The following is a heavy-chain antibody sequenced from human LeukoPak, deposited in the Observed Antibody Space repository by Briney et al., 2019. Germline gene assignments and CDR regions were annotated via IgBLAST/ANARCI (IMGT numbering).Heavy chain of an antibody. CDR1: GYSISSGYY. CDR3: ARGGSRVGDPYNWFDP. D-gene: IGHD1-26*01. CDR2: IYHSGST. Sequence: SETLSLTCAVSGYSISSGYYWGWIRQPPGKGLEWIGSIYHSGSTYYNPSLKSRVTISVDTSKNQFSLKLSSVTAADTAVYYCARGGSRVGDPYNWFDPWGRGTLVTVSS. J-gene: IGHJ5*02. V-gene: IGHV4-38-2*01.